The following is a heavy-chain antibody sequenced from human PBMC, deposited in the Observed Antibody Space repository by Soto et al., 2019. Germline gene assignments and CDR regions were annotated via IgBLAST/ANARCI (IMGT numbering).Heavy chain of an antibody. CDR1: GYSFTSYW. D-gene: IGHD3-10*01. CDR2: IYPGDSDT. V-gene: IGHV5-51*01. Sequence: PGESLKISCKGSGYSFTSYWIGRVRQMPGKGLEWMGIIYPGDSDTRYSPSFQGQVTISADKSISTAYLQWSSLKASDTAMYYCARHRYYGSGSKPNWFDPWGQGTLVTVSS. J-gene: IGHJ5*02. CDR3: ARHRYYGSGSKPNWFDP.